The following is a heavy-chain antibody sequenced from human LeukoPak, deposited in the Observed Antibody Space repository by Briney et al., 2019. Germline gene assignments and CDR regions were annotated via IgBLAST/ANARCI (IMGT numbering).Heavy chain of an antibody. CDR1: GGSISSYY. J-gene: IGHJ6*03. Sequence: SETLSLTCTVSGGSISSYYWSWIRQPAGKGLEWIGRIYTSGSTNYNPSLKSRVTMSVDTSKNQFSLKLSSVTAADTAVYYCARELYSGVYYYYYMDVWGKGTTVTVSS. CDR2: IYTSGST. V-gene: IGHV4-4*07. CDR3: ARELYSGVYYYYYMDV. D-gene: IGHD1-26*01.